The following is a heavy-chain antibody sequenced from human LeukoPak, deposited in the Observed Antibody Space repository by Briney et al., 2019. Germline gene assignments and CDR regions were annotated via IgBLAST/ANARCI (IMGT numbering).Heavy chain of an antibody. CDR2: IKHSGST. Sequence: SETLSLTCAVYGGSFSGYYWSWVRQPPGKGMEWVGEIKHSGSTNYNPTLKSRETISVNTSKKQFSLKLSSVTAADTAVYYCARGRPGYNYCDSSGYTYWFDPWGQGTLVTVSS. CDR1: GGSFSGYY. J-gene: IGHJ5*02. D-gene: IGHD3-22*01. CDR3: ARGRPGYNYCDSSGYTYWFDP. V-gene: IGHV4-34*01.